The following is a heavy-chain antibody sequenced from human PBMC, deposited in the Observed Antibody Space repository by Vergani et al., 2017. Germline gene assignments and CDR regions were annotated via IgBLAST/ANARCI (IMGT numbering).Heavy chain of an antibody. J-gene: IGHJ6*02. V-gene: IGHV3-48*04. D-gene: IGHD4-17*01. CDR2: ISSSSSTI. Sequence: EVQLVESGGGLVQPGGSLRLSCAASGFTFSSYSMNWVRQAPGKGLEWVSYISSSSSTIYYADSVKGRFTISRDNAKNSLYLQMNSLRAEDTAVYYCARGPDYGDPRDHYYYYGMDVWGQGTTVTVSS. CDR3: ARGPDYGDPRDHYYYYGMDV. CDR1: GFTFSSYS.